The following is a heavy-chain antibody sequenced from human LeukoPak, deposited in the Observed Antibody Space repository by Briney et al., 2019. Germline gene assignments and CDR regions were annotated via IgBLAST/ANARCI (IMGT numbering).Heavy chain of an antibody. Sequence: PGGSLRLSCAASGFTFSSYAMTWVRQAPGKGLEWVSTISGSGGSTYYPDSVKGRFTISRDNFKNTLYLQMNSLRAEDTAVYYCAKDARASSGTLRGFFDFWGQGTLVTVSS. CDR1: GFTFSSYA. J-gene: IGHJ4*02. D-gene: IGHD6-13*01. CDR3: AKDARASSGTLRGFFDF. CDR2: ISGSGGST. V-gene: IGHV3-23*01.